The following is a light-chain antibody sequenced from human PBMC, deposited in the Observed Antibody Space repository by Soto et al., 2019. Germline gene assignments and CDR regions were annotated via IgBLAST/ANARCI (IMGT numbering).Light chain of an antibody. CDR2: DVS. CDR3: QQYNTFSRT. Sequence: DIQMTQSPSTLSASVGDRVTITCRASQTISNWLAWYQQKPGKAPKLLIYDVSSLESGVPSRFSGSGSGTAFTLTISSLQPDDFATYYCQQYNTFSRTFGQGAKVEIK. V-gene: IGKV1-5*01. J-gene: IGKJ1*01. CDR1: QTISNW.